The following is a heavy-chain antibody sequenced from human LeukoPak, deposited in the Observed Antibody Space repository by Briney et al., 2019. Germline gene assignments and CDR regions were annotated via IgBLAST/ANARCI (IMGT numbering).Heavy chain of an antibody. D-gene: IGHD4-17*01. CDR3: ARHYGDTYPSLVYCFDC. Sequence: SETLSLTCTVSGGSINSSSYYWGWIRQPPGKGLEWIGSIYYSGSTYYNPSLKSRVTISVDTSKNQFSLKLSSVAAADTAVYYCARHYGDTYPSLVYCFDCWGQGTLVTVSS. V-gene: IGHV4-39*01. J-gene: IGHJ4*02. CDR1: GGSINSSSYY. CDR2: IYYSGST.